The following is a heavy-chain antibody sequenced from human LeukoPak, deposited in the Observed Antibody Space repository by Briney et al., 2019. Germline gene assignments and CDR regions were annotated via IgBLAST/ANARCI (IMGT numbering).Heavy chain of an antibody. V-gene: IGHV3-23*01. Sequence: GGSLRLSCAASGFTFSSYAMSWVRQAPGKGLEWVLAISGSGGSTYYADSVKGRFTISRDNSKNTLYLQMNSLRAEDTAVYYCAKNIVVVTATPHAFDIWGQGTMVTVSS. D-gene: IGHD2-21*02. CDR2: ISGSGGST. J-gene: IGHJ3*02. CDR1: GFTFSSYA. CDR3: AKNIVVVTATPHAFDI.